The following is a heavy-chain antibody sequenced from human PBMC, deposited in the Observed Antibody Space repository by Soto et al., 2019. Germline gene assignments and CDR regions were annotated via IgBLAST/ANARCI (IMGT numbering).Heavy chain of an antibody. V-gene: IGHV4-59*12. CDR1: GGSISSYY. CDR2: IYESGIT. Sequence: SETLSLTCTVSGGSISSYYWNWIRQSPGKGLEWIGHIYESGITIYSPSLKSRATISVDTSKNEFSLNMDSVTAADTAIYYCVRSVILSGGSYKGLIRLHYFDTWGPGTLVTVSS. CDR3: VRSVILSGGSYKGLIRLHYFDT. J-gene: IGHJ4*02. D-gene: IGHD3-3*01.